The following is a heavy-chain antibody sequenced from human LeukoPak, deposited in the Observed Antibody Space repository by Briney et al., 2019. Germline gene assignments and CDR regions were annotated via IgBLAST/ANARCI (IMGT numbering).Heavy chain of an antibody. CDR1: GYTFTGYY. CDR2: INPNSGGT. D-gene: IGHD2-2*01. CDR3: ARDPRPSSSSTSCFDP. J-gene: IGHJ5*02. V-gene: IGHV1-2*06. Sequence: GASVKVSCKASGYTFTGYYMHWVRQAPGQGLEWMGRINPNSGGTNYAQKFQGRVTMTRDTSISTAYMELSRLRSDDTAVYYCARDPRPSSSSTSCFDPWGQGTLVTVSS.